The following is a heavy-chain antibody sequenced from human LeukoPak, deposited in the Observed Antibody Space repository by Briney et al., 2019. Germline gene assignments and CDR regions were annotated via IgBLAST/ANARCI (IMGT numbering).Heavy chain of an antibody. CDR2: ISGSPDNT. J-gene: IGHJ4*02. CDR1: GFTFRSYA. D-gene: IGHD3-16*01. CDR3: AGFVGVSPLDY. V-gene: IGHV3-23*01. Sequence: GGSLRLSCVVSGFTFRSYAMYWVRQAPGKGLEWVSEISGSPDNTYYADSVKGRFATSRDDSRNTLYLQMNSLRAEDTAVYYCAGFVGVSPLDYWGQGTLVTVSS.